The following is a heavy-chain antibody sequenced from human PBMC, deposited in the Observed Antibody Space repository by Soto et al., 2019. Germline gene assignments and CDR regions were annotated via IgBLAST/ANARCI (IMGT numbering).Heavy chain of an antibody. D-gene: IGHD6-6*01. CDR2: IYSGAST. CDR1: GLTVSSNY. Sequence: EVQLVESGGGLVQPGGSLRLSCAASGLTVSSNYMSWVRQAPGKGLEWDSVIYSGASTYYAESVKGRFTISRHNSKNTLYLQMNSLRAEDTAVYYCARETPEPIGSSYYYYYYYMDVWGKGTTVTVSS. V-gene: IGHV3-53*04. J-gene: IGHJ6*03. CDR3: ARETPEPIGSSYYYYYYYMDV.